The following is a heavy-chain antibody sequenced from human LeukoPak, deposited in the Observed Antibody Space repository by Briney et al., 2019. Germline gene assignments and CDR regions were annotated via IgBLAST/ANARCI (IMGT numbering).Heavy chain of an antibody. CDR2: INANSGGT. CDR1: GYTFSGYF. CDR3: ARDLSSTSNWELDS. J-gene: IGHJ4*02. Sequence: GASVKVSCKASGYTFSGYFIHLVRQAAGQGLEWMGRINANSGGTEYAQNFQGRVTMTRDTSISTASMELSRLTSDDTAVYYCARDLSSTSNWELDSWGQGTLVTVSS. D-gene: IGHD7-27*01. V-gene: IGHV1-2*06.